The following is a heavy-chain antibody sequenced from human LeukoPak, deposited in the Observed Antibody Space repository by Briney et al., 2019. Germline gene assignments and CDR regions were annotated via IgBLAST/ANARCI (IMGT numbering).Heavy chain of an antibody. V-gene: IGHV3-21*04. Sequence: GGSLRLSCAASGFTFSSYSMNWVRQAPGKGLEWVSSIYSSSSYIYYADSVKGRFTISRDSAKNSLYLQVNRLRAEDTAVYYCARDIGSFDTSEIWGQRTMVTVSS. CDR2: IYSSSSYI. CDR1: GFTFSSYS. J-gene: IGHJ3*02. CDR3: ARDIGSFDTSEI. D-gene: IGHD3-10*01.